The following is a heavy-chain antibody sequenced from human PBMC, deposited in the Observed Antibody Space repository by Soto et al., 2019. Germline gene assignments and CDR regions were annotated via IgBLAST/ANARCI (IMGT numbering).Heavy chain of an antibody. J-gene: IGHJ4*02. V-gene: IGHV4-34*01. CDR3: ANRLGSF. CDR1: GGSFSTYY. CDR2: THHSGST. Sequence: QVQLQQWGTGLLKHSETLSLTCAVYGGSFSTYYWAWIRQPPGKGLEWIGETHHSGSTTYSPSLMSRVSISIDTSRNQFSLKLRAVTAADTGVYYCANRLGSFWGQGTLVTVSS. D-gene: IGHD3-16*01.